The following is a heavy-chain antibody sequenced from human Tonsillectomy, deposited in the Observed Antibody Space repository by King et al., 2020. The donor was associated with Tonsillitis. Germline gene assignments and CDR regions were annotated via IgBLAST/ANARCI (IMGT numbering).Heavy chain of an antibody. D-gene: IGHD3-10*01. CDR2: IYPGDSDT. V-gene: IGHV5-51*01. Sequence: VQLVESGAEVKKPGESLKISCKGSGYSFTSYWIGWVRQMPGKGLEWMGIIYPGDSDTRYSPSFQGQVTISADKSISTAYLQWSSLKASDTAMYYCARLPYSLWFGELWYYGMDVWGQGTTVTVSS. CDR1: GYSFTSYW. CDR3: ARLPYSLWFGELWYYGMDV. J-gene: IGHJ6*02.